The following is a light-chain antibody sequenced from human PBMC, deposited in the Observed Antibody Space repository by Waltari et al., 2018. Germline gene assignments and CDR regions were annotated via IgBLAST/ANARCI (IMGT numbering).Light chain of an antibody. CDR1: DSDVGGYAY. V-gene: IGLV2-11*01. CDR2: DVT. Sequence: QSALTQPRSVSGSPGQSVTISCTGTDSDVGGYAYVFWYQHHPGTAPKLLIYDVTKRPSGVPDRFSGSKSGNTASLTISGLHGEDEADYYCCSYADNNIYVFGTGTNVAVL. J-gene: IGLJ1*01. CDR3: CSYADNNIYV.